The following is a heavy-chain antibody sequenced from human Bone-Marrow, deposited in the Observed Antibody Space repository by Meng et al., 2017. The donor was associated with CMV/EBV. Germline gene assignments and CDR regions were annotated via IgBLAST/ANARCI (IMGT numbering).Heavy chain of an antibody. Sequence: GGSLRLSCAASGFTFSSYSMNWVRQAPGKGLEWVSYISSSSSTIYYADSVKGRFTISRDNSKNTLYLQMNSLRAEDTAVYYCARGGGYCSSTSCYSHYYYGMDVWGQGTTVTVSS. CDR2: ISSSSSTI. D-gene: IGHD2-2*01. CDR3: ARGGGYCSSTSCYSHYYYGMDV. J-gene: IGHJ6*02. V-gene: IGHV3-48*01. CDR1: GFTFSSYS.